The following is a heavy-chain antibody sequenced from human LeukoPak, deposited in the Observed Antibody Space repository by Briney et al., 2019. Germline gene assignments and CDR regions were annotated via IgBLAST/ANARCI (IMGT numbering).Heavy chain of an antibody. CDR3: ARGQARLAWFDP. D-gene: IGHD6-19*01. V-gene: IGHV4-38-2*02. J-gene: IGHJ5*02. CDR1: GYSISSGYY. Sequence: SETLSLTCTVSGYSISSGYYWGWIRQPPGKGLPWIGSIYHSGSTYYNPSLKSRVTMSVDTSKNQFSLRLRSVTAADTAVYYCARGQARLAWFDPWGQGTLVTVSS. CDR2: IYHSGST.